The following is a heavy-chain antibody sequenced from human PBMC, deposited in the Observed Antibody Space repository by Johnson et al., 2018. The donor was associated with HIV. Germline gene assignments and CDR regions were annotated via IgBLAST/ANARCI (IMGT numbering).Heavy chain of an antibody. CDR1: GFTFSSYG. Sequence: QVQLVESGGGVVQPGGSLRLSCAASGFTFSSYGMHWVRQAPGKGLEWVAFIRYDGSNKYYADSVKGRFTISRDNSKNSLYLQMNSLRAEDTALYYCARPNSYGDYRAKAFDIWGQGTMVTVSS. CDR3: ARPNSYGDYRAKAFDI. J-gene: IGHJ3*02. V-gene: IGHV3-30*02. CDR2: IRYDGSNK. D-gene: IGHD4-17*01.